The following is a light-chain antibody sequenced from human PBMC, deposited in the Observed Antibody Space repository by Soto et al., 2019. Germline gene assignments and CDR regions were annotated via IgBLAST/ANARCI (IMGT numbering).Light chain of an antibody. V-gene: IGLV1-47*01. J-gene: IGLJ3*02. CDR2: RDH. Sequence: QSVLTQTPSTSGTPGQRVTISCSGSSSNIESNYVFWYRRLPGTAPKVLIYRDHQRPSGVPDRFSGSKSGASASLAISGLRSEDEADYFCAAWDDRLTGWVFGGGTKRTVL. CDR1: SSNIESNY. CDR3: AAWDDRLTGWV.